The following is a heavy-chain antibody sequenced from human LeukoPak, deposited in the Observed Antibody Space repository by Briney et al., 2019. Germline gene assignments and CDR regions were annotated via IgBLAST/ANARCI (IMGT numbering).Heavy chain of an antibody. D-gene: IGHD5/OR15-5a*01. V-gene: IGHV4-59*08. CDR2: IYYRGST. CDR1: GDSISSYY. CDR3: ARHGPLYEYFYYNMDV. J-gene: IGHJ6*02. Sequence: SETLSLTCTVSGDSISSYYWSWIRQPPGKGLEWIGYIYYRGSTDYNPSLKSRVTISVDTSKNQFSLKLSSVTAADTAVYYCARHGPLYEYFYYNMDVWGQGTTVTVSS.